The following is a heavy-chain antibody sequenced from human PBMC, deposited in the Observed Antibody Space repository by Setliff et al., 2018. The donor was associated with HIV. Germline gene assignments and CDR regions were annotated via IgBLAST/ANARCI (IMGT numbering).Heavy chain of an antibody. J-gene: IGHJ4*02. Sequence: SCTVSGGSISSYYWSWIRQPPGKGLEWIGYIYTSGSTNYNPSLKSRVTISVDTSKNQFSLKLSSVTAADTAVYYCARGLSFYDPGGFDYWGQGTQVTVSS. D-gene: IGHD3-22*01. V-gene: IGHV4-4*09. CDR2: IYTSGST. CDR1: GGSISSYY. CDR3: ARGLSFYDPGGFDY.